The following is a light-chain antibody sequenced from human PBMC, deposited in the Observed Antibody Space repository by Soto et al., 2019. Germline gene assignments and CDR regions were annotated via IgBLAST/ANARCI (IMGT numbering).Light chain of an antibody. V-gene: IGLV1-40*01. CDR3: QSYDSSLNRV. CDR1: SSNIGANYD. Sequence: QLVLSQPPSVSGAPGQRITISCTGSSSNIGANYDVHWYRQVPGTAPKLLMSGDNNRPSGVADRFSGSKSGTSASLAITRLQAEDEADYYCQSYDSSLNRVFGTGTKVTVL. CDR2: GDN. J-gene: IGLJ1*01.